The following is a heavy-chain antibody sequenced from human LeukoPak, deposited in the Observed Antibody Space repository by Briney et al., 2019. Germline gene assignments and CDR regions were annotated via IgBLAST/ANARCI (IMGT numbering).Heavy chain of an antibody. CDR1: GFIFSSYS. D-gene: IGHD2-8*01. CDR3: ALIIGNNGLFDY. CDR2: ISSSSSYI. Sequence: KAGGSLRLSCAASGFIFSSYSMNWVRQAPGKGLEWVSSISSSSSYIYYADSVKGRFTISRDNAKNSLYLQINSLRAEDTAVYYCALIIGNNGLFDYWGQGTLVTVSS. V-gene: IGHV3-21*01. J-gene: IGHJ4*02.